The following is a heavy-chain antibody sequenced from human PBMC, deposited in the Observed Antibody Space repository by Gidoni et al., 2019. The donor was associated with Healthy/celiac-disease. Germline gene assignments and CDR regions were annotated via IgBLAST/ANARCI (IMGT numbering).Heavy chain of an antibody. CDR2: IYTSGST. D-gene: IGHD6-6*01. CDR3: ARDRGFKSIAGWWFDP. J-gene: IGHJ5*02. CDR1: GGSLSSVSYY. Sequence: QVQLQESGPGLVKPSHTLSLTCTVSGGSLSSVSYYWSWIRQPAGKGLEWIGRIYTSGSTNYNPSLKSRVTISVDTSKNQFSLKLSSVTAADTAVYYCARDRGFKSIAGWWFDPWGQGTLVTVSS. V-gene: IGHV4-61*02.